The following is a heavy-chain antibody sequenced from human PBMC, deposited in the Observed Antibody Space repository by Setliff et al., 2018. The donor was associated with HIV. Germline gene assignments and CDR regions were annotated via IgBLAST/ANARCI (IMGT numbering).Heavy chain of an antibody. Sequence: SETLSLTCTVSGGSIRSHYRSWIRQPPGKRLEWIGYIYYSGGTNYNPSLKSRVTISVDTAKNQFSLKLSSVTAADTAVYYCARLRGSYDFSNWFDPWGQGTQVTVSS. V-gene: IGHV4-59*11. CDR1: GGSIRSHY. CDR2: IYYSGGT. D-gene: IGHD3-3*01. J-gene: IGHJ5*02. CDR3: ARLRGSYDFSNWFDP.